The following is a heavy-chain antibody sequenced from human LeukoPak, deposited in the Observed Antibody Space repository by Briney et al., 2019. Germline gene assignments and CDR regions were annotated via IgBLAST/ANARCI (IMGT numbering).Heavy chain of an antibody. J-gene: IGHJ4*02. V-gene: IGHV1-2*06. CDR1: GYTFTGYY. Sequence: ASVKVSCKASGYTFTGYYMHWVRQAPGQGLEWMGRINPNSGGTNYAQKFQGRVTMTRDTSISTAYMELSRLRSDDTAVYYCARDDRYCTGTSCSEFDYWGQGTLVTVSS. D-gene: IGHD2-2*01. CDR3: ARDDRYCTGTSCSEFDY. CDR2: INPNSGGT.